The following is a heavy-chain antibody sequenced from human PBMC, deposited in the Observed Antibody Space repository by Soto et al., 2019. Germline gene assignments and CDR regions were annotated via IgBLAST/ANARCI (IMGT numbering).Heavy chain of an antibody. V-gene: IGHV6-1*01. CDR1: GDSVSSNSAA. J-gene: IGHJ3*02. CDR3: ARIPTFGEVVDAFDI. D-gene: IGHD3-16*02. Sequence: SQTLSLTCAISGDSVSSNSAAWNWIRQSPSRGLEWLGRTYYRSKWYNDYAVSVKSRITISVDTSKNQLSLKLTSVTAADTAVYYCARIPTFGEVVDAFDIWGQGTMVTVSS. CDR2: TYYRSKWYN.